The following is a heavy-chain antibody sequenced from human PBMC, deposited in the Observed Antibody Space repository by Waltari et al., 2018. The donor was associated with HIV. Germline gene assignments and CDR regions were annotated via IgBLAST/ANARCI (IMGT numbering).Heavy chain of an antibody. CDR1: GFITIPSS. CDR2: INSRGSFI. J-gene: IGHJ4*02. Sequence: EVQIVQSGGGLVKPGESRRLSCHGSGFITIPSSINWVRQSPGKGLEWVSSINSRGSFIYYSDSVKGRFTVARDNANNSLYLQMNNLRDDDTAVYFCTRANGPSDYWGQGVLVTVSS. D-gene: IGHD2-8*01. CDR3: TRANGPSDY. V-gene: IGHV3-21*06.